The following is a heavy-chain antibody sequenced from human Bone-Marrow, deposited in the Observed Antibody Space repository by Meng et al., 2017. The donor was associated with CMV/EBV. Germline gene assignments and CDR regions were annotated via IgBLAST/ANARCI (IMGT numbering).Heavy chain of an antibody. CDR3: THYSYYDFWSGYHYFDY. CDR2: IKSKTDGGTT. J-gene: IGHJ4*02. V-gene: IGHV3-15*01. Sequence: GGSLRLSCAASGFTFSNAWMSWVRQAPGKGLEWVGRIKSKTDGGTTDYAAPVKGRFTISRDDSKNTLYLQMNSLKTEDTAVYYCTHYSYYDFWSGYHYFDYWGQGTLVTGSS. CDR1: GFTFSNAW. D-gene: IGHD3-3*01.